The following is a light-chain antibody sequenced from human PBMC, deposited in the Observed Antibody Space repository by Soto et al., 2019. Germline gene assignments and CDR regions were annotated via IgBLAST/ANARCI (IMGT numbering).Light chain of an antibody. V-gene: IGKV1-33*01. CDR1: QDINNY. Sequence: DIQMTQSPSALSASVGDRVTITCQASQDINNYLNWNQQKPGKAPKVLIYDAFYLQPGVPSRFSGSGSGTQFTLTISSLLPEDIGTYYCQQYDKFPLTFGGGTKVEIK. J-gene: IGKJ4*01. CDR2: DAF. CDR3: QQYDKFPLT.